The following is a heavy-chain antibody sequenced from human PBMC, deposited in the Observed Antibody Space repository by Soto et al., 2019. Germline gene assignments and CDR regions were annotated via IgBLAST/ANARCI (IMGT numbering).Heavy chain of an antibody. CDR3: ARHLEGDSSGYYSYYFDY. CDR1: GGSISSSSYY. J-gene: IGHJ4*02. V-gene: IGHV4-39*01. Sequence: SQTLSLTCTVSGGSISSSSYYWGWIRQPPGKGLEWIGSIYYSGSTYYNPSLKSQGTKSVDTSKNQFSLKLSSVTAADTAVYYCARHLEGDSSGYYSYYFDYWGQGTLVTVSS. D-gene: IGHD3-22*01. CDR2: IYYSGST.